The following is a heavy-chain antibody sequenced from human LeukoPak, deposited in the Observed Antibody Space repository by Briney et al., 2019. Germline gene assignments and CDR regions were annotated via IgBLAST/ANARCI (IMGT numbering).Heavy chain of an antibody. V-gene: IGHV1-18*01. CDR1: GYTFTSYG. Sequence: ASVKVSCKASGYTFTSYGISWVRQAPGQGLEWMGWISAYNGNTNYAQRLQGRVTMTTDTSTSTAYMELRSLRSDDTAVYYCARETYSSRWYRGLTNYYYGMDVWGQGTTVTVSS. D-gene: IGHD6-13*01. CDR2: ISAYNGNT. CDR3: ARETYSSRWYRGLTNYYYGMDV. J-gene: IGHJ6*02.